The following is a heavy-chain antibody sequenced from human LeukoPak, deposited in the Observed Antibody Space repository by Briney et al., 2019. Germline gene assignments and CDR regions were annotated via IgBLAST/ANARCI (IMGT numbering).Heavy chain of an antibody. Sequence: PSETLSLTCSVSGASVYSGSSYWTWIRQAPGKGLEWIGYIDYRGGTKYNASLKGRVTISLETSKNQFSLTLKSVIAADTAVYYCAREVATSYYDAGAYYRQTEAFDFWGQGKMVTVSS. J-gene: IGHJ3*01. D-gene: IGHD3-22*01. V-gene: IGHV4-61*01. CDR3: AREVATSYYDAGAYYRQTEAFDF. CDR2: IDYRGGT. CDR1: GASVYSGSSY.